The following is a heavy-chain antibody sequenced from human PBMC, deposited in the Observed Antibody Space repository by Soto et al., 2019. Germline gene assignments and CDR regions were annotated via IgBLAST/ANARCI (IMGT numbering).Heavy chain of an antibody. Sequence: ASVKVSCKASGYTFTRYGISWVRQAPGQGLEWMGWISAYNGNTNYAQKLQGRVTMTTDTSTSTAYMELRSLRSDDTAVYYCARDPYDFWSGYPARPNYFDYWGQGTLVTVSS. V-gene: IGHV1-18*01. CDR2: ISAYNGNT. D-gene: IGHD3-3*01. J-gene: IGHJ4*02. CDR3: ARDPYDFWSGYPARPNYFDY. CDR1: GYTFTRYG.